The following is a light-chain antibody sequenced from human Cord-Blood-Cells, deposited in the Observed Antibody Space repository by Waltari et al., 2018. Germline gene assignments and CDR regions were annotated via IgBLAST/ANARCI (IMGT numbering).Light chain of an antibody. CDR3: QQRSNWPPKVT. Sequence: EIVLTQSPATLSLSPGERATLSCRASQSVSSYLARYQLKPGQAPRILIYDASNRATGIPARFSGSGSGTDFTLTISSLEPEDFAVYYCQQRSNWPPKVTFGQGTRLEIK. CDR1: QSVSSY. V-gene: IGKV3-11*01. CDR2: DAS. J-gene: IGKJ5*01.